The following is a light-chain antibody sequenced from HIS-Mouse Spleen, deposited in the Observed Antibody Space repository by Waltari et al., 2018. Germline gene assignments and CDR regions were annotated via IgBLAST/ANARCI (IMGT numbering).Light chain of an antibody. Sequence: DIVMTQSPLSLPVTPGEPASISCRSSQSLLHSNGYNYLDWYLQKPGQSPQLLFHLGSNRASGVPDRFSGSKSGNTASLTVSGLQAEDEADYYCSSYAGSNNSLYVFGTGT. CDR1: QSLLHSNGYNY. CDR3: SSYAGSNNSLYV. CDR2: LGS. J-gene: IGKJ3*01. V-gene: IGKV2-28*01.